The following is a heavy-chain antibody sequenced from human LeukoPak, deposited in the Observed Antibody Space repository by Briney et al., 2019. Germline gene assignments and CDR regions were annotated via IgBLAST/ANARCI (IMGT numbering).Heavy chain of an antibody. CDR1: GFTFSSYS. CDR3: AREGIAVAGYDY. CDR2: ISSSSSYI. J-gene: IGHJ4*02. Sequence: GGSLRLSCAASGFTFSSYSMNWVRQAPGKGLEWVSSISSSSSYIYYADSVKGRFTISRDNAKNSLYLQMNSLRAEDTAVYYCAREGIAVAGYDYWGQGTLVTVSS. V-gene: IGHV3-21*01. D-gene: IGHD6-19*01.